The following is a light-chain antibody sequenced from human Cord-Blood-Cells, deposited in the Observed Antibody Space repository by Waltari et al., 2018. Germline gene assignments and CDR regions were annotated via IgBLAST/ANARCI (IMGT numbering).Light chain of an antibody. Sequence: QSVLTQPPSVSGAPGQRVTISCTGCSSHIGAGYDVHWFQHLPGTAPKPLIYGNSNRPSGVPDRFSGSKSGTSASLAITGLQAEDEADYYCQSYDSSLSGSGVFGGGTKLTVL. CDR1: SSHIGAGYD. V-gene: IGLV1-40*01. CDR3: QSYDSSLSGSGV. CDR2: GNS. J-gene: IGLJ3*02.